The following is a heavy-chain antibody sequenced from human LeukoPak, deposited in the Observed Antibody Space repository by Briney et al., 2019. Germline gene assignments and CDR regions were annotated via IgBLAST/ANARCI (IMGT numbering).Heavy chain of an antibody. D-gene: IGHD2-2*01. Sequence: ASVKVSCKVSGYTLTELSMHWVRQAPGKGLEWMGGFDPEDGETIYAQKFQGGVTMTEDTSTDTAYMELSSLRSEDTAVYYCATGYCSSTSCYNPGWFDPWGQGTLVTVSS. J-gene: IGHJ5*02. CDR3: ATGYCSSTSCYNPGWFDP. V-gene: IGHV1-24*01. CDR2: FDPEDGET. CDR1: GYTLTELS.